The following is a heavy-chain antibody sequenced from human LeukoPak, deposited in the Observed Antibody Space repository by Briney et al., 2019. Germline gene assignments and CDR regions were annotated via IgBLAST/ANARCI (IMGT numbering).Heavy chain of an antibody. J-gene: IGHJ3*01. CDR1: GFTFSSYA. D-gene: IGHD3-22*01. V-gene: IGHV3-23*01. CDR2: ISASGGDT. CDR3: AKRPRDTSGYYLGAFDG. Sequence: PGGSLRLSCAASGFTFSSYAMTWVRQAPGKGLEWVPAISASGGDTYYADSVKGRFTISRDNSKNTLYLHMSSLRAEDTAVYFCAKRPRDTSGYYLGAFDGWGQGTTVTVSS.